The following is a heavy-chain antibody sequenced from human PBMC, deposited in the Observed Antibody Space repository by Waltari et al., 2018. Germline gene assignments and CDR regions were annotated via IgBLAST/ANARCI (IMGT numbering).Heavy chain of an antibody. CDR3: ARVGGRWLQQNFDY. D-gene: IGHD5-12*01. V-gene: IGHV4-34*01. CDR1: GGSFSGYY. CDR2: INHSGST. J-gene: IGHJ4*02. Sequence: QVQLQQWGAGLLKPSETLSLTCAVYGGSFSGYYWSWIRQPPGKGLEWIGEINHSGSTNYNPSLKRRVTISVDTSKNQFSLKLSSVTAADTAVYYCARVGGRWLQQNFDYWGQGTLVTVSS.